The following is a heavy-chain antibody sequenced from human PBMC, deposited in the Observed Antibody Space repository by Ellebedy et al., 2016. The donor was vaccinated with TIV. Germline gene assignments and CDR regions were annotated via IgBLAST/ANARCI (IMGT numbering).Heavy chain of an antibody. CDR2: IKNKANSYTK. Sequence: GESLKIPCVVSGFTFGGHYMDWVRPAPGKGLGWVGRIKNKANSYTKDYADYVKGRFTISRADSKNSWYRQMNSLQTEGTDVYYCATYWGWQQLVHWGQGTLVTVSS. J-gene: IGHJ4*02. V-gene: IGHV3-72*01. CDR1: GFTFGGHY. CDR3: ATYWGWQQLVH. D-gene: IGHD6-13*01.